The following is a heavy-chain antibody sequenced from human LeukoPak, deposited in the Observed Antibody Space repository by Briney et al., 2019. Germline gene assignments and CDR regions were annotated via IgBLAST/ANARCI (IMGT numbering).Heavy chain of an antibody. D-gene: IGHD1-26*01. CDR1: GGSISNYY. CDR3: AREIWYSGFFDY. CDR2: IYYSGNT. V-gene: IGHV4-59*01. Sequence: SETLSLTCTDSGGSISNYYWSWIRRPPGKGLERIGYIYYSGNTDYNPSLESRVTISVDTSKNQFSLKLSSVTAADTAVYYCAREIWYSGFFDYWGPGTLVTVSS. J-gene: IGHJ4*02.